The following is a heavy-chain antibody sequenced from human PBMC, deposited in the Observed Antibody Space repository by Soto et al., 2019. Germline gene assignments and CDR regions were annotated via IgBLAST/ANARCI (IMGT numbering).Heavy chain of an antibody. D-gene: IGHD4-17*01. J-gene: IGHJ4*02. CDR2: ISGSGGNT. Sequence: PGGSLRLSCAASGFTFSTDAMSWVRQAPGKGLEWVSTISGSGGNTYYADSVKGRFTTSRDNSKNTLYLQMNSLRAEDTAVYYCARATMTTVTTSFDYWGQGTLVTVSS. V-gene: IGHV3-23*01. CDR3: ARATMTTVTTSFDY. CDR1: GFTFSTDA.